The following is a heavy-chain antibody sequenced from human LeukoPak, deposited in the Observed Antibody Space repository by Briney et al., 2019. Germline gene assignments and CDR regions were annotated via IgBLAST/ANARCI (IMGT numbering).Heavy chain of an antibody. CDR3: ARARDYDSSGYYSY. CDR1: GDSISSSFYY. CDR2: FYYSGST. Sequence: SETLSLTCTVSGDSISSSFYYWGWIRQPPGKGLEWIRSFYYSGSTYYNPSLKSRLTISVDTSKSQFSLKLSSVTAADTAVYYCARARDYDSSGYYSYWRQGTLVTVSS. D-gene: IGHD3-22*01. V-gene: IGHV4-39*01. J-gene: IGHJ4*02.